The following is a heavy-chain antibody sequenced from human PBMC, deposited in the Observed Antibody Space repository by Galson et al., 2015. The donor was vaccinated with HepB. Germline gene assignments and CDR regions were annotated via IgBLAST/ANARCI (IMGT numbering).Heavy chain of an antibody. V-gene: IGHV3-73*01. Sequence: LRLSCAASGFTFSGSGMHWVRQASGKGLEWVGRIRSKVNSYATVYAASVKGRVTISRDDSKNTTYLQMNSLKTEDTAVYYCTIDSPRCGGDCYVTDAFDIWGQGTMVTVSS. CDR2: IRSKVNSYAT. J-gene: IGHJ3*02. CDR1: GFTFSGSG. D-gene: IGHD2-21*01. CDR3: TIDSPRCGGDCYVTDAFDI.